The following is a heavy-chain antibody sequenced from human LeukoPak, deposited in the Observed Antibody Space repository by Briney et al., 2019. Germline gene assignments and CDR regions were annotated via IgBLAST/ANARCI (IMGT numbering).Heavy chain of an antibody. J-gene: IGHJ6*03. Sequence: GGSLRLSCAASGFTFSDYYMSWIRQAPGKGLEWVSYISSSGSTICYADSVKGRFTISRDNAKNSLYLQMNSLRAEDTAVYYCARPRTDEDLRYYYMDVWGKGTTVTVSS. CDR2: ISSSGSTI. V-gene: IGHV3-11*01. CDR3: ARPRTDEDLRYYYMDV. D-gene: IGHD1/OR15-1a*01. CDR1: GFTFSDYY.